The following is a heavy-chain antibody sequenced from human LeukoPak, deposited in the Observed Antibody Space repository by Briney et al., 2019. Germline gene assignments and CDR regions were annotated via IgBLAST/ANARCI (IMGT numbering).Heavy chain of an antibody. V-gene: IGHV1-24*01. J-gene: IGHJ4*02. CDR2: FDPEDGET. CDR1: GYTLTELS. Sequence: ASVKVSCKVSGYTLTELSMHWVRQAPGKGLEWMGGFDPEDGETIYAQKFQGRATMTEDTSTDTAYMELSSLRSEDTAVYYCATTFPGMAKYYFDYWGQGTLVTVSS. CDR3: ATTFPGMAKYYFDY. D-gene: IGHD6-13*01.